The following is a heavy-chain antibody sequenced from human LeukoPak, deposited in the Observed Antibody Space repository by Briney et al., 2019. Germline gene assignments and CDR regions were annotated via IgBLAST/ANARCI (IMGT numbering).Heavy chain of an antibody. D-gene: IGHD3-22*01. CDR3: AKDIKYYDSSGYSLYFDY. CDR1: GFTFSSYA. Sequence: GGSLRLSCAASGFTFSSYAMSWVRQAPGKGLEWVSAISGSGGSTYYADSVKGRFTISRDYSKNTLFLQMNSLRAEDTAVYYCAKDIKYYDSSGYSLYFDYWGQGTLVTVSS. J-gene: IGHJ4*02. V-gene: IGHV3-23*01. CDR2: ISGSGGST.